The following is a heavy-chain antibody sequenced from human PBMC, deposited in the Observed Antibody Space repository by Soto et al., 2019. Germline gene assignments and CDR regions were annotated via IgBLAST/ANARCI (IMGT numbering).Heavy chain of an antibody. Sequence: ASVKVSCKASGYTFTGYYMHWVRQAPGQGLEWMGWINPNSGGTKYAQKFQGRVTMTRNTSISTTYMVLSRLRSDYSSVYYCASYRSVYSSASVFSWFDYWGQGTLVTVSS. CDR2: INPNSGGT. CDR1: GYTFTGYY. CDR3: ASYRSVYSSASVFSWFDY. D-gene: IGHD6-6*01. V-gene: IGHV1-2*02. J-gene: IGHJ4*02.